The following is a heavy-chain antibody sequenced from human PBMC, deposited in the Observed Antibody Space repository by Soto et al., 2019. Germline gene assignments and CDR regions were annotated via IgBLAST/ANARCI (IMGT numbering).Heavy chain of an antibody. CDR2: ISYDGSNK. Sequence: GGSLRLSCAASGFTFSSYAMHWVRQAPGKGLEWVAVISYDGSNKYYADSVKGRFTISRDNSKNTLYLQMNSLRAEDTAVYYCARGSIGSSWTSYYYYGMDVWGQGTTVTVSS. D-gene: IGHD6-13*01. V-gene: IGHV3-30-3*01. CDR1: GFTFSSYA. J-gene: IGHJ6*02. CDR3: ARGSIGSSWTSYYYYGMDV.